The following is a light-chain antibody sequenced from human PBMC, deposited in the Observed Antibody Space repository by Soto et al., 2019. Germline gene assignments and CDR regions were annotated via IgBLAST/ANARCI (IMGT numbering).Light chain of an antibody. Sequence: DHQMKQSPSSLSASVGDRVTITCRASQSISSYLNWYQQKPGKAPKLLIYAASRLQSGVPSRFSGSGSGTDFTLTISSLQPEDFATYYCQQSYSTPLFGPGTKVDNK. CDR3: QQSYSTPL. J-gene: IGKJ3*01. CDR2: AAS. CDR1: QSISSY. V-gene: IGKV1-39*01.